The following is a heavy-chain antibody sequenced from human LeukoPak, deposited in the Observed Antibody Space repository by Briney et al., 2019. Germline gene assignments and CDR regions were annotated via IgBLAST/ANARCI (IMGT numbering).Heavy chain of an antibody. J-gene: IGHJ4*02. Sequence: GGSLRLSCAASGFTFSNYAMGWVRQAPGKGLGWVSAINGGGGSTYYTDSVKGPFTIYRDNSKNTLYLQMNSLRAEDTAVYYCAKDSRIAAGYAGLFDYWGQGTLVTVSS. V-gene: IGHV3-23*01. CDR2: INGGGGST. CDR1: GFTFSNYA. CDR3: AKDSRIAAGYAGLFDY. D-gene: IGHD6-13*01.